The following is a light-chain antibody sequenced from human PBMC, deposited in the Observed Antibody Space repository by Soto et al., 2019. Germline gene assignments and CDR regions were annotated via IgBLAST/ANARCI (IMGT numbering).Light chain of an antibody. CDR1: SSDVGGYDY. V-gene: IGLV2-8*01. Sequence: QSFLTQPPSASGSPGQSVTISCAGTSSDVGGYDYVSWYQQHPGKAPKLIIYEVSKRPSGVPDRFSGSKSGNTASLTVSGLQAEDEADYYCSSFAGSNNFVFGTGTKLTVL. CDR2: EVS. CDR3: SSFAGSNNFV. J-gene: IGLJ1*01.